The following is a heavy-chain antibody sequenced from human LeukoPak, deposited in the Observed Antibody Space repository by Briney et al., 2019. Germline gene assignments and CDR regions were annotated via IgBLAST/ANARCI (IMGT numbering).Heavy chain of an antibody. Sequence: PSETLSLTCAVYGGSFSSYYWGWIRQPPGKGLEWIGSIYYSGSTYYNPSLKSRVTISVDTSKNQFSLKLSSVTAADTAVYYCARHKWELRTDWFDPWGQGTLVTVSS. V-gene: IGHV4-39*01. D-gene: IGHD1-26*01. J-gene: IGHJ5*02. CDR2: IYYSGST. CDR3: ARHKWELRTDWFDP. CDR1: GGSFSSYY.